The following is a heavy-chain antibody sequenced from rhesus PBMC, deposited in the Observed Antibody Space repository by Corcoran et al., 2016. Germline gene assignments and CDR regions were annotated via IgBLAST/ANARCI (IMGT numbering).Heavy chain of an antibody. Sequence: QVQLVQSGAEVKKPGASVKVSCKASGLTFGSYAISGVRQYPGTGLEWMGVIIPLVGIKYYTEKFQGRVTITTDTSTSTAYMELSSLRSEDTVVYYCAREERIAAAGTFDYWGQGVLVTVSS. CDR2: IIPLVGIK. CDR1: GLTFGSYA. CDR3: AREERIAAAGTFDY. J-gene: IGHJ4*01. D-gene: IGHD6-25*01. V-gene: IGHV1-198*02.